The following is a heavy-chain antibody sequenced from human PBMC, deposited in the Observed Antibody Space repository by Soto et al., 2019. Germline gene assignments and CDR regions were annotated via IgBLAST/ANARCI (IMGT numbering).Heavy chain of an antibody. Sequence: EVQRLESGGGVVQPGGSLRLSCAASGFTFSSYAMSWVRQAPGKGLAWVSAISGSGGSTYYADSVKGRFTISRDNSKNTLYLQMNSLRAEDTAVYYCAKLRSRGGYSNEDYCGQGTMVTVSS. J-gene: IGHJ4*02. D-gene: IGHD3-16*01. CDR1: GFTFSSYA. CDR2: ISGSGGST. CDR3: AKLRSRGGYSNEDY. V-gene: IGHV3-23*01.